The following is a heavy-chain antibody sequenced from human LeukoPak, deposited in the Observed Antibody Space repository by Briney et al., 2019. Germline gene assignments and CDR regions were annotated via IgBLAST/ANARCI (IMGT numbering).Heavy chain of an antibody. Sequence: ASVKVSCKASGYTFTSCYMHWVRQAPGQGLEWMGIINPSGGSTSYAQKFQGRVTMTRDTSTSTVYMELSSLRSEDTAVYYCARDSPRNYFDYWGQGTLVTVSS. CDR3: ARDSPRNYFDY. V-gene: IGHV1-46*01. CDR2: INPSGGST. CDR1: GYTFTSCY. J-gene: IGHJ4*02.